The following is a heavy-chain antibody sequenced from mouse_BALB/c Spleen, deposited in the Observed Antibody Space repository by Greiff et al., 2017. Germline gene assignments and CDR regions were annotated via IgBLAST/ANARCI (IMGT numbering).Heavy chain of an antibody. CDR3: TRELDSHFDF. Sequence: QVQLQQSGAELVKPGASVKLSCTASGFNIKDTYMHWVKQTPVHGLEWIGAIHPGSGGTAYNQKFKGKATLTADKSSSTAYMELSSLTSEDSAVYYCTRELDSHFDFWGQGTTLTVSS. V-gene: IGHV1-15*01. CDR1: GFNIKDTY. D-gene: IGHD3-2*01. CDR2: IHPGSGGT. J-gene: IGHJ2*01.